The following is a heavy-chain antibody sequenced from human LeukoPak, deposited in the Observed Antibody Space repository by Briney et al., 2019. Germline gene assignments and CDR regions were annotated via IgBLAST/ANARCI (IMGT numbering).Heavy chain of an antibody. J-gene: IGHJ1*01. Sequence: SVKVSCKAPGGTFSSYAISWVRQAPGQGLEWMGRIIPILGIANYAQRFQGRVTITTDESTSTAYMELSSLRSEDTAVYYCASGTGPSGPYSSSFWYFQHWGQGTLVTVSS. D-gene: IGHD6-13*01. CDR2: IIPILGIA. V-gene: IGHV1-69*04. CDR1: GGTFSSYA. CDR3: ASGTGPSGPYSSSFWYFQH.